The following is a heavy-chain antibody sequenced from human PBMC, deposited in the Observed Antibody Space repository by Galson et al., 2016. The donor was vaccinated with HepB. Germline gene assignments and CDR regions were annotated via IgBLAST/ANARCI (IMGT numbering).Heavy chain of an antibody. D-gene: IGHD4-23*01. J-gene: IGHJ4*02. Sequence: LSLTCTVSGGSVYSGVYYWRWIRQSPGKGLEWIGYIYYSGSTNYNPSLTSRVTISVDTSKNQFSLKLSSVTASDTAVYYCARVRYYGGNGIFDYWGQGTLVTVSS. CDR2: IYYSGST. CDR1: GGSVYSGVYY. V-gene: IGHV4-61*08. CDR3: ARVRYYGGNGIFDY.